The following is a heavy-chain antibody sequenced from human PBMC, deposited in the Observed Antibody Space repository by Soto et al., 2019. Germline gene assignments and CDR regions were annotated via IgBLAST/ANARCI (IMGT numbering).Heavy chain of an antibody. CDR3: VKGAQSNQYYFDF. Sequence: QPGGSLRLSCAASGFTFSTYGMSWVRQAPGKGLEWVSAISNSGGATSYTGSVRGRFTISRDNSKNTVYLQMNSLRADDTAVYFWVKGAQSNQYYFDFWGQRTLVTVSS. V-gene: IGHV3-23*01. CDR1: GFTFSTYG. CDR2: ISNSGGAT. D-gene: IGHD2-2*01. J-gene: IGHJ4*02.